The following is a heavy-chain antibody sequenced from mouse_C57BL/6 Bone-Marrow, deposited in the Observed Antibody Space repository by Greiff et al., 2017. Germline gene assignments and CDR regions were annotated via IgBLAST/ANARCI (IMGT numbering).Heavy chain of an antibody. V-gene: IGHV5-4*01. J-gene: IGHJ4*01. CDR3: ARETLITTVVATNAMDY. Sequence: DVMLVESGGGLVKPGGSLKLSCAASGFTFSSYAMSWVRQTPEKRLEWVATISDGGSYTYYPDNVKGRFTISRDNAKNNLYLQMSHLKSEDTAMYYCARETLITTVVATNAMDYWGQGTSVTVSS. CDR2: ISDGGSYT. CDR1: GFTFSSYA. D-gene: IGHD1-1*01.